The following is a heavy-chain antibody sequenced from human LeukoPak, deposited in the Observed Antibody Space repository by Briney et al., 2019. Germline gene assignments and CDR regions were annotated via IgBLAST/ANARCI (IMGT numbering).Heavy chain of an antibody. CDR1: GFTFSSYW. J-gene: IGHJ3*02. CDR3: ASGIGVGDSFDI. CDR2: INSDARNT. V-gene: IGHV3-74*01. D-gene: IGHD3-3*01. Sequence: PGGSLRLSCAASGFTFSSYWMYWVRQAPGKGLVWVSRINSDARNTNYADPVQGRFTISRDNAKNTLYLQMNSLRVEGTAVYYCASGIGVGDSFDIWGQGTMVTVSS.